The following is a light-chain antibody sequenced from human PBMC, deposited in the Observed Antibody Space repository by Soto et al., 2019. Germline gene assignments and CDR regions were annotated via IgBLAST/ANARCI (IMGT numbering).Light chain of an antibody. CDR1: QGISSY. Sequence: AIRMTQSPSSLSASTGDRVTITCRASQGISSYLAWYQQKPANAPKLLIYAASTLQSGVPSRFSGSGSGTDFTLTISCLQTEDFATYYCQQYYSYPPPFGPGTKVDIK. CDR3: QQYYSYPPP. J-gene: IGKJ3*01. CDR2: AAS. V-gene: IGKV1-8*01.